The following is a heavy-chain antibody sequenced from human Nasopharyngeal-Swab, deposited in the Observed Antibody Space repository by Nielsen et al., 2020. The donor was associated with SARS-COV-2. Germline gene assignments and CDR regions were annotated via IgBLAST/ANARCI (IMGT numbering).Heavy chain of an antibody. Sequence: SLKISCAASGFTFDDYAMHWVRQAPGKGLEWVSGISWNSGSIGYADSVKGRFTISRDNAKNSLYLQMNSLRAEDMALYYYAKGAKYYYGMDVWGQGTTVTVSS. D-gene: IGHD4/OR15-4a*01. J-gene: IGHJ6*02. CDR1: GFTFDDYA. V-gene: IGHV3-9*03. CDR3: AKGAKYYYGMDV. CDR2: ISWNSGSI.